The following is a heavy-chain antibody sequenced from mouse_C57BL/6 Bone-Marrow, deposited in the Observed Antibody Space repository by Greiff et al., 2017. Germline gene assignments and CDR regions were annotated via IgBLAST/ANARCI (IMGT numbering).Heavy chain of an antibody. Sequence: DVMLVESGGGLVKPGGSLKLSCAASGFTFSSYAMSWVRQTPEKRLEWVATISDGGSYTYYPDNVKGRFTISRDNAKNNLYLQMSHLKSEDTAMYYCARLHYYAMDYWGQGTSVTVSS. V-gene: IGHV5-4*03. CDR2: ISDGGSYT. D-gene: IGHD1-1*01. J-gene: IGHJ4*01. CDR3: ARLHYYAMDY. CDR1: GFTFSSYA.